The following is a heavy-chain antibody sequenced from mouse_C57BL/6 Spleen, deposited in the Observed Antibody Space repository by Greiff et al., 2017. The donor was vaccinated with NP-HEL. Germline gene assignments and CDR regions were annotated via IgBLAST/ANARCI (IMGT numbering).Heavy chain of an antibody. D-gene: IGHD2-2*01. CDR1: GFTFSDYY. CDR2: INYDGSST. Sequence: EVQLVESEGGLVQPGSSMKLSCTASGFTFSDYYMAWVRQVPEKGLEWVANINYDGSSTYYMDSLKSRFIISRDNAKNILDLLTSSLKSEDTDTSFCARALWLKGYWYFDVWGTGTTVTVSS. J-gene: IGHJ1*03. CDR3: ARALWLKGYWYFDV. V-gene: IGHV5-16*01.